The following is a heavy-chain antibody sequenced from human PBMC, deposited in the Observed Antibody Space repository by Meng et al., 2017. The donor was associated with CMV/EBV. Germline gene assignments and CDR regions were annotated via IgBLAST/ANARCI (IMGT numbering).Heavy chain of an antibody. J-gene: IGHJ4*02. Sequence: GSLRLSCTVSGGSISSYYWSWIRQPPGKGLEWIGYIYYSGSTNYNPSLKSRVTISVDTSKNQFSLKLSSVTAADTAVYYCARDWSGGYYYYWGQGTLVTVSS. D-gene: IGHD3-22*01. CDR3: ARDWSGGYYYY. CDR1: GGSISSYY. CDR2: IYYSGST. V-gene: IGHV4-59*01.